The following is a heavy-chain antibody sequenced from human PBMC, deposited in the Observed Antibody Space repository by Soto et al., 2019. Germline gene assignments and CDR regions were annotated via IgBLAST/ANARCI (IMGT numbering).Heavy chain of an antibody. J-gene: IGHJ4*02. Sequence: QVQLVQSGAEVKKPGASVKVSCKASGYTFTSYGISWVRQAPGQGLEWMGWISAYNGNTNYAQKLQGRVTMTTDTSTSTAYMELRSLRSDETAVYYYARAIIMVQGVIPVRFDYWGQGTLVTVSS. CDR3: ARAIIMVQGVIPVRFDY. V-gene: IGHV1-18*01. CDR2: ISAYNGNT. CDR1: GYTFTSYG. D-gene: IGHD3-10*01.